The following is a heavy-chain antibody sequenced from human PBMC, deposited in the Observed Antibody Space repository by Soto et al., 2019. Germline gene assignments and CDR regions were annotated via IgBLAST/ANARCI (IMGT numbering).Heavy chain of an antibody. Sequence: GGSLRLSCAASGFTFSSYWMHWVRQAPGKGLVWVSRINSDGSSTSYADSVKGRFTISRDNAKNTLYLQMNSLRAEDTAVYYCARVCGAGLWSPQLWTHDYGVSVCYWGQGTLVTVSS. J-gene: IGHJ4*02. CDR1: GFTFSSYW. D-gene: IGHD4-17*01. CDR3: ARVCGAGLWSPQLWTHDYGVSVCY. V-gene: IGHV3-74*01. CDR2: INSDGSST.